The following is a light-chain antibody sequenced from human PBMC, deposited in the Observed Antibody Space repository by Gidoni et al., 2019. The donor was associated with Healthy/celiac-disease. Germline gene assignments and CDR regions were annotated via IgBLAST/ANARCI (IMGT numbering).Light chain of an antibody. J-gene: IGKJ2*01. CDR1: QSISSH. V-gene: IGKV1-39*01. CDR3: QQSYSTPVT. Sequence: DIQMTQSPSSLSASVGDRVTITCRASQSISSHLNCYQQKPGKAPKLLSYAASSLQSGVPSRFSGSGSGTDFTLTISSLQPEDFATYYCQQSYSTPVTFGQGTKLEIK. CDR2: AAS.